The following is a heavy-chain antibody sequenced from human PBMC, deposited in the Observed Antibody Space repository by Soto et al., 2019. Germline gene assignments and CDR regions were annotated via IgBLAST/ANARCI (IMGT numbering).Heavy chain of an antibody. J-gene: IGHJ4*02. CDR2: ISGSGGST. CDR1: GFTFSSYA. Sequence: GGSLRLSCAASGFTFSSYAMSWVRQAPGKGLEWVSAISGSGGSTYYADSVKGRFTISRDNSKNTLYLQMNSLRAEDTAVYYCAKSPNALAARRIGDHGFFDYWGQGTLVTVS. D-gene: IGHD6-6*01. CDR3: AKSPNALAARRIGDHGFFDY. V-gene: IGHV3-23*01.